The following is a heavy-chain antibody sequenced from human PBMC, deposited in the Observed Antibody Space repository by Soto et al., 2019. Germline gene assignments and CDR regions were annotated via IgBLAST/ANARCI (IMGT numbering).Heavy chain of an antibody. CDR2: ISYDRNNK. V-gene: IGHV3-30*03. J-gene: IGHJ4*02. D-gene: IGHD4-4*01. Sequence: PGGFLRLSCTASGFTFRNYGMHWVPRAPGKGPQWVSYISYDRNNKYYADSVKARFTISRDNSRNTVSLQMSAMKHDDRGVYYGARDQRDYADYIYYFDSWGQGTLVTVSS. CDR1: GFTFRNYG. CDR3: ARDQRDYADYIYYFDS.